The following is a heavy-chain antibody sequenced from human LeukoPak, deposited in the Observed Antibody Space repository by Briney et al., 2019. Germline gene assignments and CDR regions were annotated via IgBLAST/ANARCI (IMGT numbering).Heavy chain of an antibody. CDR1: GGSMSSYY. V-gene: IGHV4-59*08. CDR3: ARGARAGYNLEPFDY. D-gene: IGHD5-24*01. CDR2: IYYSGST. J-gene: IGHJ4*02. Sequence: PSETLSLTCTVSGGSMSSYYWSWIRQPPGKGLEWIGYIYYSGSTKYNPSLRSRVTISVDTSKNQFSLKLSSVTAADTTVYYCARGARAGYNLEPFDYWGQGTLVTVSS.